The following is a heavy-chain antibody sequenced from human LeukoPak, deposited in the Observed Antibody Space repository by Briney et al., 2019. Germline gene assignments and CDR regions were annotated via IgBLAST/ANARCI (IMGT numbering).Heavy chain of an antibody. Sequence: GGSLRLSCEASGFAFSDHWMHWVRQVPGKGLVWVSRSYNDGISRSYADSVTGRFTISRDNAMNTLYLQMNSLRAEDTALYYCARGGTTTTTNTLDYWARESWSPSPQ. J-gene: IGHJ4*02. D-gene: IGHD4-11*01. CDR1: GFAFSDHW. V-gene: IGHV3-74*01. CDR3: ARGGTTTTTNTLDY. CDR2: SYNDGISR.